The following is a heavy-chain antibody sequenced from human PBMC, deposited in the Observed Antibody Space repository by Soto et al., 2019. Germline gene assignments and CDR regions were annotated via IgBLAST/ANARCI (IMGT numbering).Heavy chain of an antibody. J-gene: IGHJ4*02. D-gene: IGHD3-10*01. Sequence: QVQLQESGPGLVKPSETLSLTCTVSGGSISSYYWSWIRQPPGKGLEWIGYIYYSGSTNYNPSLKRRVTISVDTSKKQFSLKLSSVTAADTAVYSCARRYGGGFDYWGQGTLVTVSS. CDR1: GGSISSYY. CDR3: ARRYGGGFDY. V-gene: IGHV4-59*08. CDR2: IYYSGST.